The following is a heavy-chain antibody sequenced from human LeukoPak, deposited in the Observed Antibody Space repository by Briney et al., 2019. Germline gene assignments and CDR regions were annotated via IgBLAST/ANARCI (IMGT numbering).Heavy chain of an antibody. CDR3: AKDGGIVVVPAADPVDAFDI. CDR1: GFTFSSYA. J-gene: IGHJ3*02. Sequence: GGSLRLSCAASGFTFSSYAMSWVRQAPGKGLEWVSAIRGSGGSTYYADSVKGRFTISRDNSKNTLYLQMNSLRAEDTAVYCCAKDGGIVVVPAADPVDAFDIWGQGTMVTVSS. D-gene: IGHD2-2*01. CDR2: IRGSGGST. V-gene: IGHV3-23*01.